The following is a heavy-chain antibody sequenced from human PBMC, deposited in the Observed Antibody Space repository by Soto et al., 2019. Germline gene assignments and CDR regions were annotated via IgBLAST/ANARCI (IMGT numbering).Heavy chain of an antibody. D-gene: IGHD4-17*01. CDR3: AKDVSYGGKRPYYFDY. CDR1: RFTFSNYA. Sequence: GGSLSLSCAASRFTFSNYAMSWVRQAPGKGLEWVSGISDSGGSTYYADSVKGRFTISRDNSKNTLYLQMNSLRAEDTAVYYCAKDVSYGGKRPYYFDYWGQGTLVTVSS. J-gene: IGHJ4*02. CDR2: ISDSGGST. V-gene: IGHV3-23*01.